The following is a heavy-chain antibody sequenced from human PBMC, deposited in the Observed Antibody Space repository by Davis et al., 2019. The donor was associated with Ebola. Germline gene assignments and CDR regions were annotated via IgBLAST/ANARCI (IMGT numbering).Heavy chain of an antibody. CDR3: ARDHREQYSSSWSGNYYYYYGMDV. Sequence: GGSLRLSCAASGFTFSSYEMNWVRQAPGKGLEWVSYISSSGSTIYYADSVKGRFTISSDNAKNSLYLQMNSLRAEDTAVYYCARDHREQYSSSWSGNYYYYYGMDVWGQGTTVTVSS. CDR1: GFTFSSYE. J-gene: IGHJ6*02. D-gene: IGHD6-13*01. CDR2: ISSSGSTI. V-gene: IGHV3-48*03.